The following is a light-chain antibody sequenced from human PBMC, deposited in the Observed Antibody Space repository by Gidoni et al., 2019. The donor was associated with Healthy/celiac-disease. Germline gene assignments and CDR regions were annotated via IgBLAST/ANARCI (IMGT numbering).Light chain of an antibody. J-gene: IGKJ1*01. CDR3: QQYYSTPP. CDR1: QSVLYSSNNKTY. Sequence: DIVMTQSPDSLAVSLGERATINCKSSQSVLYSSNNKTYFAWYQQKPGQPPKLLIYWASTRESGVPDRFSGSGSGTDFTLTISSLQAEDVAVYYCQQYYSTPPFGQGTKVEIK. V-gene: IGKV4-1*01. CDR2: WAS.